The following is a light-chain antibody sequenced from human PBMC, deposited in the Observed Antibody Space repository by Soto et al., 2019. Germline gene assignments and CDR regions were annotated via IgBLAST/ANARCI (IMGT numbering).Light chain of an antibody. V-gene: IGLV2-14*01. CDR3: SSYTTSSTLV. CDR2: EVS. CDR1: SSDVGGHNY. J-gene: IGLJ1*01. Sequence: QSALTQPASVSGAPGQSITISCTGTSSDVGGHNYVSWYQQHPGKAPKLMIYEVSNRPSGISNRFSGSKSGNTASLTISELQAEDEADYFCSSYTTSSTLVFGTGTKVTVL.